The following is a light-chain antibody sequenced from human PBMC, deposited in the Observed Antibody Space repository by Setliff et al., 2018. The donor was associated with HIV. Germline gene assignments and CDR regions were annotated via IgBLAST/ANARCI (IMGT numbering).Light chain of an antibody. Sequence: QSALTQPASVSGSPGQSITISCTGTSSDIGGYNFVSWYQQYPGEAPKLIISDNTKRPSGVSDRFSASKSGNTASPTISGLRAEDEADYYCSSYTSSSTYVFGLGTKGTVL. CDR1: SSDIGGYNF. V-gene: IGLV2-14*03. CDR2: DNT. CDR3: SSYTSSSTYV. J-gene: IGLJ1*01.